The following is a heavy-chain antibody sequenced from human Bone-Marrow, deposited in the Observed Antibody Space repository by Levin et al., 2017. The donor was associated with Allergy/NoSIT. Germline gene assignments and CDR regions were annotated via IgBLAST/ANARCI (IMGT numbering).Heavy chain of an antibody. CDR1: GFTFSSYW. CDR3: ARDRTGTTDYYYYYMDV. D-gene: IGHD1-1*01. Sequence: GGSLRLSCAASGFTFSSYWMSWVRQAPGKGLEWVANIKQDGSEKYYVDSVKGRFTISRDNAKNSLYLQMNSLRAEDTAVYYCARDRTGTTDYYYYYMDVWGKGTTVTVSS. V-gene: IGHV3-7*03. J-gene: IGHJ6*03. CDR2: IKQDGSEK.